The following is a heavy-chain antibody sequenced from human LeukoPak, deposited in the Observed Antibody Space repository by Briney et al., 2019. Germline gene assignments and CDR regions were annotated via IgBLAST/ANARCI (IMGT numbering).Heavy chain of an antibody. CDR3: ARDTMIGDFRF. CDR2: INHSGST. D-gene: IGHD3-22*01. J-gene: IGHJ4*02. CDR1: GGSFSGYY. Sequence: SSETLSPTCAVYGGSFSGYYWSWIRQPPGKGLEWIGEINHSGSTNYNPSLKSRVTISVDTSKNQFSLKLSSVTAADTAVYYCARDTMIGDFRFWGQGTLVTVSS. V-gene: IGHV4-34*01.